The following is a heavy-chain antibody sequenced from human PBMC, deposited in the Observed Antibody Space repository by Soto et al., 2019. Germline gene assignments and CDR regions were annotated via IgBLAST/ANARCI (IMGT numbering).Heavy chain of an antibody. Sequence: SETLSLTCAVSGYSISSGYYWGWIRQPPGKGLEWIGSIYHSGSTYYNPSLKSRVSISIDMSKNQFSLNLISVTAADTAVYYCARVLREKEPTVWFDPWGQGTLVTVSS. CDR3: ARVLREKEPTVWFDP. V-gene: IGHV4-38-2*01. CDR1: GYSISSGYY. D-gene: IGHD3-10*01. J-gene: IGHJ5*02. CDR2: IYHSGST.